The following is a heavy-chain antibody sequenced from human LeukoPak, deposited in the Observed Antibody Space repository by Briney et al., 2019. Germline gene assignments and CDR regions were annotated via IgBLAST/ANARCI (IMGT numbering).Heavy chain of an antibody. V-gene: IGHV3-9*01. D-gene: IGHD3-10*01. CDR3: ARAPGGSGSYYRYFDY. CDR1: GFTFDDYA. Sequence: GGSLRLSCAASGFTFDDYAMHWVRQAPGKGLEWVSGISWNSGSIGYADSVKGRFTISRDNAKNSLYLQMNSLRAEDTAVYYCARAPGGSGSYYRYFDYWGQGTLVTVSS. CDR2: ISWNSGSI. J-gene: IGHJ4*02.